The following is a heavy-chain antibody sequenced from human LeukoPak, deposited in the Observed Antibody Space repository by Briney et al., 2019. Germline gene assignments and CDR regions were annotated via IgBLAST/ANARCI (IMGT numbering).Heavy chain of an antibody. V-gene: IGHV3-30-3*01. J-gene: IGHJ4*02. CDR2: ISYDGSNK. CDR1: GFTFSSYA. Sequence: GGSLRLSCAASGFTFSSYAMHWVRQAPGKGLEWVAVISYDGSNKYYADSVKGRFTISRDNSKNTLYLQMNSLRAEDTAVYYCARAGYSYGYYSDYWGQGTLVTVSS. CDR3: ARAGYSYGYYSDY. D-gene: IGHD5-18*01.